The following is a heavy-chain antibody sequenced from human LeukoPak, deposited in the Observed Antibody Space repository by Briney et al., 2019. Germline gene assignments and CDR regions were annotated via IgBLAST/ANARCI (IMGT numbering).Heavy chain of an antibody. Sequence: GGSLRLSCTVSGFTVSSNSMNWVRQAPGKGLEWVSYISSSSSAIYYADSLQGRFTISRDNAQNSLSLQMNSLRAEDSAVYYCARGVYGDPFDYWGQGTLVTVSS. CDR2: ISSSSSAI. J-gene: IGHJ4*02. V-gene: IGHV3-48*01. CDR1: GFTVSSNS. D-gene: IGHD4-17*01. CDR3: ARGVYGDPFDY.